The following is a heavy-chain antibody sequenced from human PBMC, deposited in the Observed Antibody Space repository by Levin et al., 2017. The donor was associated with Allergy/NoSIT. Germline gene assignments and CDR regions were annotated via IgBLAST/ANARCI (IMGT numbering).Heavy chain of an antibody. Sequence: SETLSLTCTVSGGSVSSGSYYWSWIRQPPGTGLEWIGYIYYSGSTNYNPSLKSRVTISVDTSKNQFSLKLSSVTAADTAVYYCARVSGSYDRGIYYFDYWGQGTLVTVSS. CDR1: GGSVSSGSYY. J-gene: IGHJ4*02. CDR2: IYYSGST. V-gene: IGHV4-61*01. D-gene: IGHD1-26*01. CDR3: ARVSGSYDRGIYYFDY.